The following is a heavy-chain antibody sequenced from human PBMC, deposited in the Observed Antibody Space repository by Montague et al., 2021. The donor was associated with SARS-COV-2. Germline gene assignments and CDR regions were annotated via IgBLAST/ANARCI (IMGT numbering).Heavy chain of an antibody. Sequence: SETLSLTCSASGGTAITDTHYWGWVRHSPGKGLEWLGSVSYSGSTYYNPSVKSRVAVSLDTSRTQCSLRLNSVTAADTAVYYCVRGGDYTDYGRVDYWGQGTLVIVSS. J-gene: IGHJ4*02. CDR1: GGTAITDTHY. CDR3: VRGGDYTDYGRVDY. CDR2: VSYSGST. V-gene: IGHV4-39*01. D-gene: IGHD4-11*01.